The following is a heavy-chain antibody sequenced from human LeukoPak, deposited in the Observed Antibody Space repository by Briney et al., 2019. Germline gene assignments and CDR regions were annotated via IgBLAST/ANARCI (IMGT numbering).Heavy chain of an antibody. Sequence: GGSLRLSCAASGFTFSSYWMSWVRQAPGKGLEWVANIKQDGSEKYYVDSVKGRFAISRDNAKNSLYLQMNSLRAEDTAVYYCARTTWLYYYYMDVWGKGTTVTVSS. V-gene: IGHV3-7*01. CDR3: ARTTWLYYYYMDV. CDR1: GFTFSSYW. CDR2: IKQDGSEK. D-gene: IGHD1-1*01. J-gene: IGHJ6*03.